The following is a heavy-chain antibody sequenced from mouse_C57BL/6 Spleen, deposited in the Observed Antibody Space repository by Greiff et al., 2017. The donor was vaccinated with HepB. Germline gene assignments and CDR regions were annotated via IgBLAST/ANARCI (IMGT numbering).Heavy chain of an antibody. D-gene: IGHD1-1*01. CDR2: ISYSGST. J-gene: IGHJ3*01. Sequence: DVKLQESGPGMVKPSQSLSLTCTVTGYSITSGYDWHWIRHFPGNKLEWMGYISYSGSTNYNPSLKSRISITHDTSKNHFFLKLNSVTTEDTATYYCARDDYYGFAYWGQGTLVTVSA. CDR1: GYSITSGYD. V-gene: IGHV3-1*01. CDR3: ARDDYYGFAY.